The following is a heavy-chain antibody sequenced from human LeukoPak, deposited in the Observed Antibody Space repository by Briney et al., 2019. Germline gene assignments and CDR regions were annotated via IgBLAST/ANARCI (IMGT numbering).Heavy chain of an antibody. V-gene: IGHV1-2*02. CDR3: ARDERTGNSLFDY. CDR1: GYTFTGYY. Sequence: ASVKVSCKASGYTFTGYYMHWVRQAPGQGLEWMGWINPSTGGTNSAQKFQGRVTMTRDTSISTAYMELSSLRSDDTAVYYCARDERTGNSLFDYWGQGTLVTVSS. J-gene: IGHJ4*02. CDR2: INPSTGGT. D-gene: IGHD1-1*01.